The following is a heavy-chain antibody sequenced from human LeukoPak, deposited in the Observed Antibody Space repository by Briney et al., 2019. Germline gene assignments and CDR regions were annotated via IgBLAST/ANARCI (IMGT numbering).Heavy chain of an antibody. CDR1: GGSISSYY. J-gene: IGHJ3*02. Sequence: PSETLSLTCTVSGGSISSYYWSWIRQPPGKGLEWIGYIYYSGSTNYNPSLKSRVTISVDTSKNQFSLKLSSVTAADTAVYYCARVSDGYNLAFDIWGQGTMVTVSS. CDR2: IYYSGST. CDR3: ARVSDGYNLAFDI. D-gene: IGHD5-24*01. V-gene: IGHV4-59*01.